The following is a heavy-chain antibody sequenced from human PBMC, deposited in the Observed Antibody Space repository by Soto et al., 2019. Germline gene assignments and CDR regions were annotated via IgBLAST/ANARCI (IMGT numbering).Heavy chain of an antibody. CDR1: GFTFSNAW. D-gene: IGHD3-10*01. CDR3: TSDSAQLTGGFGDY. V-gene: IGHV3-15*01. CDR2: IKSKTDGGTT. J-gene: IGHJ4*02. Sequence: GGSLRLSCAASGFTFSNAWMSWVRQAPGKGLEWVGRIKSKTDGGTTDYAAPVKGRFTISRDDSKNTLYLQMNSLKTEDTAVYYCTSDSAQLTGGFGDYWGQGTLVTVSS.